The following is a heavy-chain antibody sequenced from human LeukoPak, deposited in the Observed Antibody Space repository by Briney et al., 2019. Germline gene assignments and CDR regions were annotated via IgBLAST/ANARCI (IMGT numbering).Heavy chain of an antibody. CDR2: FDPEHGEP. CDR1: GYTLIELS. Sequence: GASVKVSCKVSGYTLIELSMHWVRPAPGKGLEWMGNFDPEHGEPIYAQRFQGRVTMTEDTSTDTAYMELSSLRSEDTAVYYCATHLGATLFDYWGQGTLVTVSS. V-gene: IGHV1-24*01. D-gene: IGHD1-26*01. CDR3: ATHLGATLFDY. J-gene: IGHJ4*02.